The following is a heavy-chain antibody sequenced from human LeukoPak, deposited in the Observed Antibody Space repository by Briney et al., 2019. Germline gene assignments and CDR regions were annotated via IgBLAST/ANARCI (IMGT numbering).Heavy chain of an antibody. D-gene: IGHD3-16*01. CDR3: AKDWGEYFDYVWGSFTSFDF. CDR1: GFTFSSYW. J-gene: IGHJ4*02. CDR2: INDDGSST. V-gene: IGHV3-74*01. Sequence: GGSLRLSCAASGFTFSSYWMHWVRQAPGKGLVWVSRINDDGSSTTYADSVKGRFTISRDNAKNTLYLQMNSLRAEDTAVYYCAKDWGEYFDYVWGSFTSFDFWGQGTLVTVSS.